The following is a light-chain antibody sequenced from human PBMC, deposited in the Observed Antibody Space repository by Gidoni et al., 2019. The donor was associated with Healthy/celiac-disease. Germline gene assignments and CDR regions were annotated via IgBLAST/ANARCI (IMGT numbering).Light chain of an antibody. Sequence: DIQMTQSTSSLSASVGDSVTITCRASQSISSYLNWYQQKQGKAPKLLIYAASRWQSGVPSRFSGSGSGTDFTLTIISLQPEDFATYYCQQSYSTPQITVGQXTRLEIK. CDR3: QQSYSTPQIT. CDR2: AAS. CDR1: QSISSY. V-gene: IGKV1-39*01. J-gene: IGKJ5*01.